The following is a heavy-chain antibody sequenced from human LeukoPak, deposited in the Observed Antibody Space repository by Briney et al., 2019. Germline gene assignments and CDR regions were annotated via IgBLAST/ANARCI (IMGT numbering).Heavy chain of an antibody. CDR2: IYPNSGAT. V-gene: IGHV1-2*02. CDR3: ARDGDAVMVDFDY. J-gene: IGHJ4*02. CDR1: GYTFTDYY. Sequence: ASVKVSCKTSGYTFTDYYFYWLRQAPGQGLGWMAWIYPNSGATRYAQKFQGRITVTRDTSISTAYMELRTLTPDDTAVYYCARDGDAVMVDFDYWGQGTLVTVSS. D-gene: IGHD5-18*01.